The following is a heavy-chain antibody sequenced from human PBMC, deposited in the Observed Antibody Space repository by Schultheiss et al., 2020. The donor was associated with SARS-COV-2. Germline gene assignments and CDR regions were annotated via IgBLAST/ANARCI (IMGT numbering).Heavy chain of an antibody. CDR1: GFNFSSYT. D-gene: IGHD2-2*01. CDR2: IRSNGGST. V-gene: IGHV3-64*04. Sequence: GGSLRLSCSASGFNFSSYTMYWVRQAPGKGLEYVSAIRSNGGSTHYADSVKGRFTISRDNSKSTMYLQTSRLTPEDTAVYYCASDPRRGRRSSSYPHVYWGQGTLVTVSS. J-gene: IGHJ4*02. CDR3: ASDPRRGRRSSSYPHVY.